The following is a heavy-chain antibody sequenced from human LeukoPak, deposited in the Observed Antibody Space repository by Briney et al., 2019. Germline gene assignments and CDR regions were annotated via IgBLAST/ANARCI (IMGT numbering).Heavy chain of an antibody. V-gene: IGHV3-48*03. Sequence: GGSLRLSCAASGFPFSSYELNWVRQAPGAGLEWLSFINSGNTIYYADSVKGRFTISRDNAKNSLYLQMNSLRVEDTAVYYCVAGAAMDVWGQGTTVTVSS. D-gene: IGHD3-10*01. CDR1: GFPFSSYE. J-gene: IGHJ6*02. CDR2: INSGNTI. CDR3: VAGAAMDV.